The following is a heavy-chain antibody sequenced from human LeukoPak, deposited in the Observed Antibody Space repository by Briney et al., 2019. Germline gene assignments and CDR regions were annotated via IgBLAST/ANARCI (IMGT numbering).Heavy chain of an antibody. V-gene: IGHV1-24*01. CDR3: ASADPRLYTIRYFEY. D-gene: IGHD3-16*01. J-gene: IGHJ4*02. CDR1: GYNFNELS. Sequence: ASVKVSCKVSGYNFNELSMHWVRQAPGKGLEWMGGFDPEDGETIYAQKFQGRVTMTEDTSTDTAYMELSSLRSEDTAVYYCASADPRLYTIRYFEYWGRAPWSPSPQ. CDR2: FDPEDGET.